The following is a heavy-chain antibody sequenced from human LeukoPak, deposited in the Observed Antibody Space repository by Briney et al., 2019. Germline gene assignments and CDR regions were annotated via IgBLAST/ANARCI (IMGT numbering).Heavy chain of an antibody. CDR3: ARVRYSRKQLVPRYFDY. J-gene: IGHJ4*02. CDR1: GFTFTSSA. V-gene: IGHV1-58*02. D-gene: IGHD6-13*01. CDR2: IVVGSGNT. Sequence: PVKVSCKASGFTFTSSAMQWVRQARGQRLEWIGWIVVGSGNTNYAQKFQERVTITRDMSTSTAYMELSSLRSEDTAVYYCARVRYSRKQLVPRYFDYWGQGTLVTVSS.